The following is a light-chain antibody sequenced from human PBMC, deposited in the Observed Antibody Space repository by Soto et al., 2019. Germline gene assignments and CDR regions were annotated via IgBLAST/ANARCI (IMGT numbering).Light chain of an antibody. CDR3: QQYNNWPPWT. J-gene: IGKJ1*01. CDR1: QSVSSNY. CDR2: GAS. V-gene: IGKV3-20*01. Sequence: EIVLTQSPGTLSLSPGERATLSCRASQSVSSNYLAWYQQNPGQAPRLVMFGASIRATGIPDRFSGSRSGTDFTLTISRLEPEDFAVYHCQQYNNWPPWTFGQGTKVDIK.